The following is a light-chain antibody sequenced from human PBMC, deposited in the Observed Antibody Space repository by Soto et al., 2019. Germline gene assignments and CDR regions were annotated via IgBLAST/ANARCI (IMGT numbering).Light chain of an antibody. CDR1: QSISSNY. CDR3: QQYGSSRT. Sequence: EIVLTQSPGTLSLSPGERATLSCRASQSISSNYLAWYQQKPGQAPRLLIYSASSRATGIPDRFSGSGSGTDFTLTTSRLEPEDFAMYYCQQYGSSRTFGQGTKLEIK. J-gene: IGKJ1*01. V-gene: IGKV3-20*01. CDR2: SAS.